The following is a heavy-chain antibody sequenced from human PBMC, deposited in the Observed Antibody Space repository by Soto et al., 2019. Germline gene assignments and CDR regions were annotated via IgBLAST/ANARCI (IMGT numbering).Heavy chain of an antibody. J-gene: IGHJ6*02. CDR1: GGTFSDYA. Sequence: QVQLVQSGAEVRNPGSSVKVSCEASGGTFSDYAISWVRQAPGPGLEWMGGIIPMFGTTNYAQKFQGRVTLTADESTSTAYMELRSLRSEDTAIDYCARAPPTCTGGSCDKGSQYAYYNMDVWGQGTTVTVSS. D-gene: IGHD2-15*01. CDR3: ARAPPTCTGGSCDKGSQYAYYNMDV. CDR2: IIPMFGTT. V-gene: IGHV1-69*01.